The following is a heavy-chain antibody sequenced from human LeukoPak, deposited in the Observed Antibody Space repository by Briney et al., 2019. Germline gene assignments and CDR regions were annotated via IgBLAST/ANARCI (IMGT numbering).Heavy chain of an antibody. Sequence: SETLSLTCTVSGGSISSSSYYWGWIRQPPGKGLEWIGSIYYSGSTYYNPSLKSRVTISVDTSKNQFSLKLSSVTAADTAVYYCARHPGWSGYSVFDYWGQGTLVTVSS. CDR3: ARHPGWSGYSVFDY. J-gene: IGHJ4*02. CDR2: IYYSGST. V-gene: IGHV4-39*01. CDR1: GGSISSSSYY. D-gene: IGHD3-3*01.